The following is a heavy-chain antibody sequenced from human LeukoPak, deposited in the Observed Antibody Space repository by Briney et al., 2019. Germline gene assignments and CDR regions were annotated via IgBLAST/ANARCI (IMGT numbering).Heavy chain of an antibody. CDR1: GFTFSNYW. D-gene: IGHD1-26*01. Sequence: GGSLRLSCAASGFTFSNYWMSWVRQAPGKGLEWVANIKQDGSEKHYVDSVKGRFTISRDNAKNSLYLQMNSLRAEDTAVYYCARGSEWELLSCDYWGQGTLVTVSS. V-gene: IGHV3-7*03. J-gene: IGHJ4*02. CDR2: IKQDGSEK. CDR3: ARGSEWELLSCDY.